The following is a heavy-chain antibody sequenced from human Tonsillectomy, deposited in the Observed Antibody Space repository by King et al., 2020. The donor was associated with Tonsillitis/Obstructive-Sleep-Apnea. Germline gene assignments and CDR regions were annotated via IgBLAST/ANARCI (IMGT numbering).Heavy chain of an antibody. Sequence: VQLQQWGAGLLKPSETLSLTCAVYVESFSGYYWSWIRQPPGKGLEWIGEINHGGSTNYNPSLKSRVTVSVDTSKNQFSLRLRSVTAADTAVYYCARGTYELLTYYYYYMDVWGKGTTVTVSS. CDR2: INHGGST. D-gene: IGHD2-21*02. V-gene: IGHV4-34*01. J-gene: IGHJ6*03. CDR1: VESFSGYY. CDR3: ARGTYELLTYYYYYMDV.